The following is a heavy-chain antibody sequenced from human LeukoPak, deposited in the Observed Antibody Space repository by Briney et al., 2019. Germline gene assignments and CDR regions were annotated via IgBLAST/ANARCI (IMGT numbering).Heavy chain of an antibody. J-gene: IGHJ4*02. V-gene: IGHV1-69*13. D-gene: IGHD6-6*01. CDR2: IIPIFGTA. Sequence: SVTVSCKASGGTFSSYAISWVRQAPGQGLEWMGGIIPIFGTANYAQKFQGRVTITADESTSTAYMVLSSLRSEDTAVYYCARDRREYSSSSTRDLYYFDYWGQGTLVTVSS. CDR3: ARDRREYSSSSTRDLYYFDY. CDR1: GGTFSSYA.